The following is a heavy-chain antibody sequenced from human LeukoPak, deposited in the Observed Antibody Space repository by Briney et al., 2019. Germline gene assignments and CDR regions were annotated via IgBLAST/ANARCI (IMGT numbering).Heavy chain of an antibody. Sequence: GGSLRLSCAASGFTFSSYWMHWVRQAPGKWLVWVSRINSDGSSTSYADSVKGRFTISRDNAKNTLYLQMNSLRAEDTAVYYCARPAEYCSSTSCYSGDFDYWGQGTLATVSS. D-gene: IGHD2-2*01. CDR1: GFTFSSYW. CDR3: ARPAEYCSSTSCYSGDFDY. V-gene: IGHV3-74*01. J-gene: IGHJ4*02. CDR2: INSDGSST.